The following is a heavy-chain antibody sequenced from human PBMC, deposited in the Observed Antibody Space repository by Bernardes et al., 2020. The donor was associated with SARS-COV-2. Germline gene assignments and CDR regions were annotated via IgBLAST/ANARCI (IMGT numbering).Heavy chain of an antibody. V-gene: IGHV3-23*01. D-gene: IGHD5-18*01. Sequence: GGSLRLSCAASGFIFRRNAMTWVRQAPGKGLEWVSGISGSGGSTYYADSVKGRFTISRDNSNNTLYLEMNSLNAEDTAIYFCAKCIQGSYAMDVWCQGTTGTVSS. CDR3: AKCIQGSYAMDV. J-gene: IGHJ6*02. CDR1: GFIFRRNA. CDR2: ISGSGGST.